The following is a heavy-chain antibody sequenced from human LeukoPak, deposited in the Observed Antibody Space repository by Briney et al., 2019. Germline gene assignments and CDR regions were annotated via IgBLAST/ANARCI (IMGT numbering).Heavy chain of an antibody. D-gene: IGHD5-18*01. Sequence: ASVKISCKVSGYTFTDYYMHWVQQAPGKGLEWMGLVDPEDGETIYAEKFQGRVTITADTSTDTAYMELSSLRSEDTAVYYCATGCDTAIVQSVDYWGQGTLVSDSS. J-gene: IGHJ4*02. V-gene: IGHV1-69-2*01. CDR1: GYTFTDYY. CDR3: ATGCDTAIVQSVDY. CDR2: VDPEDGET.